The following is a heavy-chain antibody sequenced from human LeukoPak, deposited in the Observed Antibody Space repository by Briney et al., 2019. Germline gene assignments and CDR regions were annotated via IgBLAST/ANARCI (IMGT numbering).Heavy chain of an antibody. J-gene: IGHJ4*02. CDR3: ARVYSSGWYDY. CDR2: IYTSGST. CDR1: GGSFSGYY. D-gene: IGHD6-19*01. V-gene: IGHV4-4*08. Sequence: PSETLSLTCAVYGGSFSGYYWSWIRQPPGKGLEWIGRIYTSGSTNYNPSLKSRVTISVDTSKNQFSLKLSSVTAADTAVYYCARVYSSGWYDYWGQGTLVTVSS.